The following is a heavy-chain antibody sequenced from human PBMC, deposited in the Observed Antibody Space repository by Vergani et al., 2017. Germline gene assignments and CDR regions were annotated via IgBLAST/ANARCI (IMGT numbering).Heavy chain of an antibody. CDR2: IQLDVSNQ. V-gene: IGHV3-30*02. CDR1: GFTLSNYD. D-gene: IGHD3-16*01. CDR3: AKHFRGWGIDY. Sequence: QVQLVESGGGVVQRGGSLRLSCATSGFTLSNYDMQWIRQGPGKGLEFVAFIQLDVSNQYYADSVKGRFTLSRDFSKNTLYLQMNSLRTDDTATYYCAKHFRGWGIDYWGQGTQVIVSS. J-gene: IGHJ4*02.